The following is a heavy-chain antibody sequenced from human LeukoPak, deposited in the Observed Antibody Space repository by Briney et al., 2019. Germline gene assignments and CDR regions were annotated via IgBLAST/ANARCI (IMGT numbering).Heavy chain of an antibody. CDR1: GFTFSSYS. CDR3: ATTVRYGSGSYDAFDI. J-gene: IGHJ3*02. V-gene: IGHV3-21*01. D-gene: IGHD3-10*01. CDR2: ISSSSSDI. Sequence: GGSLRLSCAASGFTFSSYSMNWVRQAPGEGLEWVSSISSSSSDIYYADSVKGRFTISRDNAKNSLYLQMNSLRAEDTAVYYCATTVRYGSGSYDAFDIWGQGTMVTVSS.